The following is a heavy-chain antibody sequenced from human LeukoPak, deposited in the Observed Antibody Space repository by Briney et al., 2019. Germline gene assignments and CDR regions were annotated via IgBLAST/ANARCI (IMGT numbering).Heavy chain of an antibody. D-gene: IGHD1-7*01. CDR1: GYTFTAYY. V-gene: IGHV1-69*06. J-gene: IGHJ5*02. CDR3: ARDSYRTRNYNWFDP. Sequence: GASVKVSCKASGYTFTAYYMHWVRQAPGQGLEWMGVIIPMFGTTTYAQRFQGRVTITADKSTSTAYMELSSLRSEDTAVYYCARDSYRTRNYNWFDPWGQGTLVTVSS. CDR2: IIPMFGTT.